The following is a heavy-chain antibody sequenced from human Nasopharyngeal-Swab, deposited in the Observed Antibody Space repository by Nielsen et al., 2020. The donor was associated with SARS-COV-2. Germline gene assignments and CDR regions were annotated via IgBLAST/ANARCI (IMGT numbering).Heavy chain of an antibody. J-gene: IGHJ4*02. CDR1: GFTFSSYS. CDR2: ISSSSSYI. V-gene: IGHV3-21*01. CDR3: ARVGGYYDSSGYGGDFDY. Sequence: GGSLRLSCAASGFTFSSYSMNWVRQAPGKGLEWVSSISSSSSYIYYADSVKGRFTISRDNAKNSLYLQMNSLRDEDTAVYYCARVGGYYDSSGYGGDFDYWGQGTLVTVSS. D-gene: IGHD3-22*01.